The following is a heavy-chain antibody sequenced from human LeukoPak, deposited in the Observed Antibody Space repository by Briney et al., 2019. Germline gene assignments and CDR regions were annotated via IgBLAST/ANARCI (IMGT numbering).Heavy chain of an antibody. CDR3: ATSAGSALGFDP. Sequence: PSETLSLTCSVSGSPISSFYWSWIRQPAGKGLEWIGHIHGSGSTNYNASLRSRVIMSADTSKNQFSLKLRSVTAADAAVYFCATSAGSALGFDPWGQGILVTVSS. CDR2: IHGSGST. CDR1: GSPISSFY. D-gene: IGHD6-13*01. V-gene: IGHV4-4*07. J-gene: IGHJ5*02.